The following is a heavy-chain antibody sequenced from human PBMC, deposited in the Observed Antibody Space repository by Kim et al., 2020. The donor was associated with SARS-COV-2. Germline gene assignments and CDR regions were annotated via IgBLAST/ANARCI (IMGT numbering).Heavy chain of an antibody. CDR2: IYHSGST. D-gene: IGHD2-15*01. J-gene: IGHJ4*02. V-gene: IGHV4-38-2*02. Sequence: SETLSLTCTVSGYSISSGYYWGWIRQPPGKGLEWIGSIYHSGSTYYNPSLKSRVTISVDTSKNQFSLKLSSVTAADTAVYYCAGGLKVGIVVVVAAPFDYWGQGTLVTVSS. CDR1: GYSISSGYY. CDR3: AGGLKVGIVVVVAAPFDY.